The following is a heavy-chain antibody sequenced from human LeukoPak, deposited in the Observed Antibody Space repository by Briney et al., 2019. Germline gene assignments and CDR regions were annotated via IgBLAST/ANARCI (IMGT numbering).Heavy chain of an antibody. CDR3: AKLDGGNSEGYFDY. Sequence: PGGSLRLSCAASGFTFSSCGMHWVRQAPGKGLEWVAVISYDGSNKYYADSVKGRFAISRDNSKNTLYLQMNSLRAEDTAVYYCAKLDGGNSEGYFDYWGQGTLVTVSS. CDR1: GFTFSSCG. V-gene: IGHV3-30*18. D-gene: IGHD2-21*02. J-gene: IGHJ4*02. CDR2: ISYDGSNK.